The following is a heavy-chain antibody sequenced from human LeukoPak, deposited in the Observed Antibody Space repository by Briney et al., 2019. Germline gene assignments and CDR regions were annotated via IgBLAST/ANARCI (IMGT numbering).Heavy chain of an antibody. V-gene: IGHV1-18*01. J-gene: IGHJ6*03. Sequence: ASVKVSCKASGYTFTSYSISWVRQAPGQGLEWMGWISTYIGNTYYAQKVRGRVTMTTDTSTNTAYMELRSLRFDDTAVYYCAREAVGGKYQLLFGENYYYYYMDVWGKGTTVTVSS. CDR3: AREAVGGKYQLLFGENYYYYYMDV. D-gene: IGHD2-2*01. CDR2: ISTYIGNT. CDR1: GYTFTSYS.